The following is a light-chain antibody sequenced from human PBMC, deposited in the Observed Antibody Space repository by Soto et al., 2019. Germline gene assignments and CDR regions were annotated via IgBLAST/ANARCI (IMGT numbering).Light chain of an antibody. Sequence: IQLTQSPSSLSASVGDRVTITCRDSQDIAIYLAWYQPKPGEAPKLLIDAASPLYGGVPSIVSGSGSGTYVALTITSLQAEYFATYDCQQLRMYPSTFGGGTKVDIK. J-gene: IGKJ4*01. V-gene: IGKV1-9*01. CDR3: QQLRMYPST. CDR2: AAS. CDR1: QDIAIY.